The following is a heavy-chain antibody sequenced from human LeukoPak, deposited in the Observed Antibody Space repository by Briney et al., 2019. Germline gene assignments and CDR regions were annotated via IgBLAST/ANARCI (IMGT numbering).Heavy chain of an antibody. CDR3: ARREGYNFDY. CDR2: FHHSGST. CDR1: GGSISSYY. D-gene: IGHD5-24*01. J-gene: IGHJ4*02. V-gene: IGHV4-59*08. Sequence: SETLSLTCAVSGGSISSYYWSWIRQPPGKGLEWIGSFHHSGSTPYNPSLSSRVSISVDTSKNQLSLKLSSVTAADTAVYYCARREGYNFDYWGQGTLVTVSS.